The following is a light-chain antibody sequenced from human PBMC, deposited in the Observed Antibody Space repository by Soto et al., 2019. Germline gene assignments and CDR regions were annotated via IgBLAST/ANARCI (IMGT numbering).Light chain of an antibody. CDR1: LNVNSY. V-gene: IGKV3-11*01. CDR2: DAY. CDR3: QQSQYWPPIT. Sequence: VLTQSAATLSLSPGERATLSCRASLNVNSYLAWYQQKPGQATRLIIYDAYNRAAGIPARFSGSGSGTDFTLTISSLEPEDFAIYYCQQSQYWPPITFGQGTRLEI. J-gene: IGKJ5*01.